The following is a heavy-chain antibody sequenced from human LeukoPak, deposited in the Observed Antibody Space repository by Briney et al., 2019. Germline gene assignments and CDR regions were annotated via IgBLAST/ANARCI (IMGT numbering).Heavy chain of an antibody. CDR2: INPSGGST. CDR1: GYTFTSYY. J-gene: IGHJ6*02. V-gene: IGHV1-46*01. CDR3: ARAPYDSSGYSNFYYYYGLDV. D-gene: IGHD3-22*01. Sequence: ASVKVSCKASGYTFTSYYMHWVRQAPGQGLEWMGIINPSGGSTNYAQKFQGRVTITADESTSTAYMELSSLRSEDTAVYYCARAPYDSSGYSNFYYYYGLDVWGQGTTVTVSS.